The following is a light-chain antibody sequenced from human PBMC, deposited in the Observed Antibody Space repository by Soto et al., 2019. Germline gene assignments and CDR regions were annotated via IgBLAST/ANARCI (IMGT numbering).Light chain of an antibody. J-gene: IGKJ3*01. CDR1: QGIGYT. Sequence: EVVMRQSPATLSVSPGEGPTPPCRASQGIGYTLACYQHKPGQAPRLLIYDASNRATGIPARFSGSGSGTDFTLTISSLEPEDFAVYYCQQRSNWPSFGPGTKVDI. CDR2: DAS. CDR3: QQRSNWPS. V-gene: IGKV3-11*01.